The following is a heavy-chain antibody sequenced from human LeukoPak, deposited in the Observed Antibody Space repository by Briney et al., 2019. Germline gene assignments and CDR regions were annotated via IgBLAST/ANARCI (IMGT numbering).Heavy chain of an antibody. CDR2: IIPIFGTA. V-gene: IGHV1-69*06. D-gene: IGHD6-6*01. CDR3: ATRSERAARPWGQLSLGHPPSTYYYYYYMDV. Sequence: GASVKVSCKASGGTFSSYAISWVRQAPGQGLEWMGGIIPIFGTANYAQKFQGRVTITADKSTSTAYMELSSLRSEDTAVYYCATRSERAARPWGQLSLGHPPSTYYYYYYMDVWGKGTTVTVSS. J-gene: IGHJ6*03. CDR1: GGTFSSYA.